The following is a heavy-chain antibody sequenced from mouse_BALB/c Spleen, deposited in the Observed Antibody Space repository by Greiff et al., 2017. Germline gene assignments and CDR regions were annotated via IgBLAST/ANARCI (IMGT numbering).Heavy chain of an antibody. CDR3: ARLGITTTGFAY. Sequence: EVQRVESGPSLVKPSQTLSLTCSVTGDSITSGYWNWIRKFPGNKLEYMGYISYSGSTYYNPSLKSRISITRDTSKNQYYLQLNSVTTEDTATYYCARLGITTTGFAYWGQGTLVTVSA. J-gene: IGHJ3*01. CDR1: GDSITSGY. D-gene: IGHD1-1*01. CDR2: ISYSGST. V-gene: IGHV3-8*02.